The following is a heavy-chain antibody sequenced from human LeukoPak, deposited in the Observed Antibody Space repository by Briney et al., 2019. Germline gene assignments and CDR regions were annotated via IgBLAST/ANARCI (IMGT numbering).Heavy chain of an antibody. V-gene: IGHV4-39*01. J-gene: IGHJ4*02. CDR3: ARGRSLHCFDY. CDR2: IYNSGTT. Sequence: SETLSLTCAVSGGSIRNSSFYWGWIRQPPGKGLEWIASIYNSGTTYYNPSIKSRITIFVDTSKNQVSLKLRSVTAADTAVYYCARGRSLHCFDYWGQGTLVTVSS. CDR1: GGSIRNSSFY.